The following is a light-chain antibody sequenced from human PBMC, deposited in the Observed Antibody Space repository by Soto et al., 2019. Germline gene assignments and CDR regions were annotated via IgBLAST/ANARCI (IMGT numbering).Light chain of an antibody. CDR3: QSYDSNQDV. J-gene: IGLJ1*01. CDR2: GNS. Sequence: QPVLTQPPSVSGAPGQRVTISCTGSSSNIGAGYDVHWYQQLPGTAPKLLIYGNSNRPSGVPDRFSGSKSGTSASLAITGLQAEDEADYYCQSYDSNQDVFGTGTKVTVL. CDR1: SSNIGAGYD. V-gene: IGLV1-40*01.